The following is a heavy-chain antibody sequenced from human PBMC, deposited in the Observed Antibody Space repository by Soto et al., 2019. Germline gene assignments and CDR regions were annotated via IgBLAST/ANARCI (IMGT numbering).Heavy chain of an antibody. D-gene: IGHD2-21*01. CDR3: ARGPDYPGYSDY. V-gene: IGHV1-24*01. CDR1: GYTLTELS. Sequence: ASVKVSCKVSGYTLTELSMHWVRQAPGKGLEWMGGFDPEDGETIYAQKFQGRVTMTEDTSTDTAYMELSSLRSEDTAVYYCARGPDYPGYSDYWGQGTLVTVSS. CDR2: FDPEDGET. J-gene: IGHJ4*02.